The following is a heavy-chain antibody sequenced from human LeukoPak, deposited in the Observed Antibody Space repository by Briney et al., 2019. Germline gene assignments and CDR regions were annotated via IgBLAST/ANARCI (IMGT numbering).Heavy chain of an antibody. CDR2: ISAYNGNT. V-gene: IGHV1-18*01. D-gene: IGHD3-9*01. CDR1: GYTFTSYG. Sequence: ASVKVSCKASGYTFTSYGISWVRQAPGQGLGWMGWISAYNGNTNYAQKLQGRVTMTTDTSTSTAYMELRSLRSDDTAVYYCARGFVYDILTGYYNYYYGMDVWGQGTTVTVSS. CDR3: ARGFVYDILTGYYNYYYGMDV. J-gene: IGHJ6*02.